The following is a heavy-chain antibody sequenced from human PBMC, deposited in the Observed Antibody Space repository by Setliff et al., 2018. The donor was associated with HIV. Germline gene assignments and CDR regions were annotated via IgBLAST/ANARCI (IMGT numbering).Heavy chain of an antibody. J-gene: IGHJ3*02. CDR1: GFSLSTSGVG. Sequence: SGPTLVNPTQTLTLTCPFSGFSLSTSGVGVGWIRQLPGKALEWHAIIYWDDDKRYSTSLKSRLTNTKDTSKSQVVLTMTNMDTVDTATYDCAHTSPSRITIFGVVITPSAFDIWGQGTMVTVSS. CDR3: AHTSPSRITIFGVVITPSAFDI. V-gene: IGHV2-5*02. CDR2: IYWDDDK. D-gene: IGHD3-3*01.